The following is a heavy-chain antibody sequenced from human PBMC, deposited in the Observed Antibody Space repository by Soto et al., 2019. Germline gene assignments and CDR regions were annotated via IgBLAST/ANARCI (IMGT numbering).Heavy chain of an antibody. Sequence: EVQLVESGGGLVQPGGSLTLSCTASGFTFSYYTMNWVRQAPGKGREWLSDIRTSSSIIYYADSVKGRFTISRANATNSLYLQMNSLRGEDTALYYCARSEMGLGGPGDYYYFGLDVWDQGTTVTVSS. J-gene: IGHJ6*02. D-gene: IGHD3-10*01. CDR1: GFTFSYYT. V-gene: IGHV3-48*01. CDR2: IRTSSSII. CDR3: ARSEMGLGGPGDYYYFGLDV.